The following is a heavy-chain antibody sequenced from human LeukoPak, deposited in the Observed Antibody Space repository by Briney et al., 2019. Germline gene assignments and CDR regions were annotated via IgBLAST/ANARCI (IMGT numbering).Heavy chain of an antibody. D-gene: IGHD3-22*01. Sequence: GGSLRLSCAASGFTVTNNYMNWVRQAPGKGLEWVSFISSGSSYIKYADSVKGRFTISRDNAKNSLFLQMNSLRAEDTAVYYCARDLRNYYDSSGYYLDYWGQGTLVTVSS. J-gene: IGHJ4*02. CDR2: ISSGSSYI. CDR3: ARDLRNYYDSSGYYLDY. CDR1: GFTVTNNY. V-gene: IGHV3-21*01.